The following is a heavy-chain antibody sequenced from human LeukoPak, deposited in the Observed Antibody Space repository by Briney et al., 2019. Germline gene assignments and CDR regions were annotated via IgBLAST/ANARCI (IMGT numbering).Heavy chain of an antibody. Sequence: GGSLRLSCAASGFTFSNYWMHWVRQGPGKGLVWVSRINTDGTNADYADSVKGRFTTSRDNAKNTLYLQMNSLRVDDTAVYYCARDYGSGSYLLDYWGQGTLVTVSS. D-gene: IGHD3-10*01. J-gene: IGHJ4*02. CDR3: ARDYGSGSYLLDY. CDR1: GFTFSNYW. CDR2: INTDGTNA. V-gene: IGHV3-74*01.